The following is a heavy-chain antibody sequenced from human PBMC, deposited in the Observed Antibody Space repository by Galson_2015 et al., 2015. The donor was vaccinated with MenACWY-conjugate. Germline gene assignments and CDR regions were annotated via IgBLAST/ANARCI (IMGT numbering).Heavy chain of an antibody. CDR3: ARGVRDAYNRPHFDY. CDR2: IIPIFGTA. CDR1: GGTFSSYA. Sequence: SVKVSCKASGGTFSSYAISWVRQAPGQGLEWMGGIIPIFGTANYAQKFQGRVTITADESTSTAYMELSSLRSEDTAVYYCARGVRDAYNRPHFDYWGRGTLGTVSP. J-gene: IGHJ4*02. D-gene: IGHD5-24*01. V-gene: IGHV1-69*13.